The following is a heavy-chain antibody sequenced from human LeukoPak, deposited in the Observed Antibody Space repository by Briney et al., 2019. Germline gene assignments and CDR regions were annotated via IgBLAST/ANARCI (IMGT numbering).Heavy chain of an antibody. CDR1: GYTFTGYY. CDR3: ARPMEVWRSTPSFDY. J-gene: IGHJ4*02. D-gene: IGHD3-3*01. V-gene: IGHV1-2*02. Sequence: ASVKVSCKASGYTFTGYYMHWVRQALGQGLEWMGWINPNSGGTNYAQKFQGRVTMTRDTSISTAYMELSRLRSDDTAVYYCARPMEVWRSTPSFDYWGQGTLVTVSS. CDR2: INPNSGGT.